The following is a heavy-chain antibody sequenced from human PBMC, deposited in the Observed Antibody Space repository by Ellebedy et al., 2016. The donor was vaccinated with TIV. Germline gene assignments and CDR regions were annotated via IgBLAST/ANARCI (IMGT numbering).Heavy chain of an antibody. CDR1: RYTFTGYY. J-gene: IGHJ4*02. CDR3: ARGKFLLEWLLSDGDLDY. CDR2: INPNSGGT. Sequence: ASVKVSCXASRYTFTGYYMHWVRQAPGQGLEWMGWINPNSGGTNYAQKFQGRVTMTRDTSISTAYMELSRLRSDDTAVYYCARGKFLLEWLLSDGDLDYWGQGTLVTVSS. D-gene: IGHD3-3*01. V-gene: IGHV1-2*02.